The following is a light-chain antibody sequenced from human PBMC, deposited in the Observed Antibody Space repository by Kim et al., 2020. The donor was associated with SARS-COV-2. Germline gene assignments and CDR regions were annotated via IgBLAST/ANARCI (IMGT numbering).Light chain of an antibody. CDR2: KHS. J-gene: IGLJ2*01. Sequence: SVSPGQTASITCSGERLGDRDAYWYQQRPGRSPLLVIYKHSKRPSGIPDRFAGSTSGNTATLTISGTQALDEADYYCQAWDSKTVIFGGGTQLTVL. CDR1: RLGDRD. V-gene: IGLV3-1*01. CDR3: QAWDSKTVI.